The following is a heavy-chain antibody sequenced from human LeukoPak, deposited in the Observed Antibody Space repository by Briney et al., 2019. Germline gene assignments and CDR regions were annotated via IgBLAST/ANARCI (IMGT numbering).Heavy chain of an antibody. CDR3: AREGCSGGSCYFDY. Sequence: ASVKVSCKASGYTFTGYYMHWVRQAPGQGLEWMGWINPNSGGTNYAQKFQGRVTMTRDTSISTAYMELSRPRSDDTAVYYCAREGCSGGSCYFDYWGQGTLVTVSS. V-gene: IGHV1-2*02. CDR2: INPNSGGT. CDR1: GYTFTGYY. D-gene: IGHD2-15*01. J-gene: IGHJ4*02.